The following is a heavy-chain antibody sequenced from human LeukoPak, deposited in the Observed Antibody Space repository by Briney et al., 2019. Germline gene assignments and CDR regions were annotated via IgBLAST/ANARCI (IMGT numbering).Heavy chain of an antibody. Sequence: PGGSLRLSCAASGFTFSTYAVNWVRQAPGKGLEWVSTISGSGDSTYYADSVKGRFTISRDNSKNTLYLQMNSLRAEDTAVYYCAKDRGALYYYFDYWGQGTLVTVSS. CDR1: GFTFSTYA. CDR2: ISGSGDST. CDR3: AKDRGALYYYFDY. D-gene: IGHD3-16*01. V-gene: IGHV3-23*01. J-gene: IGHJ4*02.